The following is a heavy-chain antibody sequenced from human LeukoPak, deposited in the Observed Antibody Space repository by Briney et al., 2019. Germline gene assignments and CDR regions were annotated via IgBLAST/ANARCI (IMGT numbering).Heavy chain of an antibody. J-gene: IGHJ4*02. CDR2: IKSKTEGGTA. CDR3: TTYRSYSDY. D-gene: IGHD1-14*01. Sequence: GGSLILSCAASGFSFSSVYMSWVRQAPGKGLEWVGRIKSKTEGGTADYAAPVKGRFSISRDDSINTVYLEMNSLKTEDTAVYYCTTYRSYSDYWGQGALVTVSS. V-gene: IGHV3-15*01. CDR1: GFSFSSVY.